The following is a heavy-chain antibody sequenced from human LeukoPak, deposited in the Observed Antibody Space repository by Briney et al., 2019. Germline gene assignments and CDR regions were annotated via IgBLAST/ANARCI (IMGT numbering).Heavy chain of an antibody. CDR3: ARETNDLRGTRAFDI. CDR1: GGSISSYY. CDR2: IYTSGST. Sequence: PSETLSLTCTVSGGSISSYYWSWIRQPAGKGLEWIGRIYTSGSTNYNPSLKSRVTMSVDTSKNQFSLKLSSVTAADTAVYYCARETNDLRGTRAFDIWGQGTMVTVSS. V-gene: IGHV4-4*07. D-gene: IGHD3-3*01. J-gene: IGHJ3*02.